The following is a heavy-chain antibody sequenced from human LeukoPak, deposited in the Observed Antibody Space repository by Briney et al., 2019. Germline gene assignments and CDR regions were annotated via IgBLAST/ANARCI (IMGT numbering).Heavy chain of an antibody. CDR3: ARGIPSGSYKYYFDY. Sequence: SETLSLTCTVSGASISSHYWSWIRQPPGKGLEWIGYISYSGSTNYNPSLRSRVTISVDTSKNQFSLKLSSVTAADTAVYYCARGIPSGSYKYYFDYWGQGTLVTVSS. CDR1: GASISSHY. V-gene: IGHV4-59*11. CDR2: ISYSGST. J-gene: IGHJ4*02. D-gene: IGHD1-26*01.